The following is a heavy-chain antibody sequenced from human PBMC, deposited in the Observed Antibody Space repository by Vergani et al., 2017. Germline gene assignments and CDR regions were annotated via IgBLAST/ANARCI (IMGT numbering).Heavy chain of an antibody. CDR3: ARVNTETNGHLYYYYYMDV. CDR1: GGSFTSYH. CDR2: IDHTGRP. Sequence: QVQLQQWGGGLLKPSETLSLTCVVNGGSFTSYHWTWIRQSPGEGLEWVGDIDHTGRPEYNRSLKSRVTMSVDKSRTQFSLTLNSVTATDTAIYFCARVNTETNGHLYYYYYMDVWGQGTAVTVS. D-gene: IGHD4-11*01. V-gene: IGHV4-34*01. J-gene: IGHJ6*03.